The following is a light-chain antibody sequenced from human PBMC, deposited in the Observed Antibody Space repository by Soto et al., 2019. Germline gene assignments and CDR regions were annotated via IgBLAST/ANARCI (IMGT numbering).Light chain of an antibody. CDR1: SSDVGAYNY. CDR2: DVS. V-gene: IGLV2-14*01. CDR3: YSYTSSSTYV. J-gene: IGLJ1*01. Sequence: QLVLTQPASVSGSPGQSVTISCTGTSSDVGAYNYVSWYQQHPAKVPKLMIYDVSNRPSGVSDRFSGSKSGNTASLTISGLQAEDEADYYCYSYTSSSTYVYGTGTKVTV.